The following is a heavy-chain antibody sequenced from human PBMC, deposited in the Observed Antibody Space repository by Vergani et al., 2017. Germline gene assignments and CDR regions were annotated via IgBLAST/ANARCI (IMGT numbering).Heavy chain of an antibody. V-gene: IGHV3-15*01. Sequence: EVQLVESGGGLVKPGGSLRLSCAASGFTFSNAWMSWVRQAPGKGLEWVGRIKSKTDGGTTDYAAPVKGRFTISRDDSKNTLYLQRNSLQTEDTAVYYCTTGPPQWLVSDYWGQGTLVTVSS. D-gene: IGHD6-19*01. CDR2: IKSKTDGGTT. J-gene: IGHJ4*02. CDR1: GFTFSNAW. CDR3: TTGPPQWLVSDY.